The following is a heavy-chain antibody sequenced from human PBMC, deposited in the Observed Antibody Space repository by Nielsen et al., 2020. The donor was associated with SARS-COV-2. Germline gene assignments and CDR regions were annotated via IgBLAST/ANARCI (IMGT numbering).Heavy chain of an antibody. CDR1: GFSFSDYY. V-gene: IGHV3-11*01. CDR2: ISSRYNTI. J-gene: IGHJ5*02. CDR3: AREDVGRDGTSWLDH. D-gene: IGHD5-24*01. Sequence: GESLKISCATSGFSFSDYYMCWVRQAPGKGLEWLSDISSRYNTINYADSVKGRFTISRDNAKNSLFLQMNSLTVDDTAVYYCAREDVGRDGTSWLDHWGQGALVTVSS.